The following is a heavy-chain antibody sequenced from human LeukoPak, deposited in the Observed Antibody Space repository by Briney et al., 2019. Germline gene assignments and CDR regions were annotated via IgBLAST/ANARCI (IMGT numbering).Heavy chain of an antibody. D-gene: IGHD5-24*01. Sequence: QAGGSLRLSCAASGFTFSSYAMSWVRQAPGKGLEWVSVISGSGGSTYYADSVKGRFTISRDNSKNTLYLQMNSLRAEDTAVYYCAKDGTRDYDYNYYFDYWGRGALVTVSS. J-gene: IGHJ4*02. CDR1: GFTFSSYA. CDR2: ISGSGGST. V-gene: IGHV3-23*01. CDR3: AKDGTRDYDYNYYFDY.